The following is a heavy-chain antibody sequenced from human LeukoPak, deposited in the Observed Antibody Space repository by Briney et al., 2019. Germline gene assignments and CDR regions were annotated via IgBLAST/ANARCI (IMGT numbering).Heavy chain of an antibody. J-gene: IGHJ5*02. D-gene: IGHD6-13*01. Sequence: ASVKVSCKASGGTFSSYAISWVRQAPGQGLEWTGRIIPILGIANYAQKFQGGVTITADKSTSTAYMELSSLRSEDTAVYYCARFSSVSSSWYRFDPWGQGTLVTVSS. CDR2: IIPILGIA. CDR3: ARFSSVSSSWYRFDP. CDR1: GGTFSSYA. V-gene: IGHV1-69*04.